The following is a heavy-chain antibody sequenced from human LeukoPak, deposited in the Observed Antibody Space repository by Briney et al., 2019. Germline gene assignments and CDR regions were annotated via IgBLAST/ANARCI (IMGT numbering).Heavy chain of an antibody. Sequence: GGSLRLSCAASGFTFSSYSMNWVRQAPGKGREWVSYISSSSSTIYYADSVKGRFTISRDNAKNSLYLQMNSLRDEDTAVYYCARDLLYYCGGDCYRPDAFDIWGQGTMVTVSS. V-gene: IGHV3-48*02. CDR1: GFTFSSYS. CDR2: ISSSSSTI. D-gene: IGHD2-21*01. J-gene: IGHJ3*02. CDR3: ARDLLYYCGGDCYRPDAFDI.